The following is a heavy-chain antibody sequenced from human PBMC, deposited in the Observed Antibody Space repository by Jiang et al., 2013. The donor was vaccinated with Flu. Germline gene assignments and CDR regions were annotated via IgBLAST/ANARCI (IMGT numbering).Heavy chain of an antibody. CDR2: IYTSGST. CDR3: ARGEYDYVWGSYRLDY. V-gene: IGHV4-4*07. Sequence: VKPSETLSLTCTVSGGSISSYYWSWIRQPAGKGLEWIGRIYTSGSTNYNPSLKSRVTMSVDTSKNQFSLKLSSVTAADTAVYYCARGEYDYVWGSYRLDYWGQGTLVTVSS. D-gene: IGHD3-16*02. J-gene: IGHJ4*02. CDR1: GGSISSYY.